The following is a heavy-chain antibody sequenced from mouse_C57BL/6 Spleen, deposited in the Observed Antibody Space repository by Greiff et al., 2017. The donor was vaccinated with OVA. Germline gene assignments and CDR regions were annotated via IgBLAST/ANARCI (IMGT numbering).Heavy chain of an antibody. D-gene: IGHD2-2*01. Sequence: EVLLVESGGGLVKPGGSLKLSCAASGFTFSDYGMHWVRQAPEKGLEWVAYISSGSSTIYYADTVKGRFTIYRDNAKNTLFLQMTSLRSEDTAMYCCARKDYGYDYAMDYWGQGTSVTVSS. CDR1: GFTFSDYG. V-gene: IGHV5-17*01. CDR3: ARKDYGYDYAMDY. J-gene: IGHJ4*01. CDR2: ISSGSSTI.